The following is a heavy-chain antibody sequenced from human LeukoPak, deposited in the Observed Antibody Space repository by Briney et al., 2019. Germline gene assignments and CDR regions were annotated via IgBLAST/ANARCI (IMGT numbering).Heavy chain of an antibody. Sequence: PSETLSLTCAVYGGSFSGYYWSWIRRPPGKGLEWIGSIYYSGSTYYNPSLKSRVTISVDTAKNQFSLKLSSVTAADTAVYYCARQGPGGDYSNYHNWFDPWGQGTLVTVSS. CDR2: IYYSGST. V-gene: IGHV4-34*01. J-gene: IGHJ5*02. D-gene: IGHD4-11*01. CDR1: GGSFSGYY. CDR3: ARQGPGGDYSNYHNWFDP.